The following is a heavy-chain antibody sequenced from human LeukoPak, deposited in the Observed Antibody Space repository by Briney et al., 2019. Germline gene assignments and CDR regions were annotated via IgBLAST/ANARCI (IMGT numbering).Heavy chain of an antibody. Sequence: PSETLSLTCTVSGGSISSYYWSWIRQPPGKGLEWIGSIFYSGSTYYNPSLKSRVTISVDTSKNHFSLRLSSVTAADSAVYYCARRQTTAWHLDYWGQGALVSVSS. CDR3: ARRQTTAWHLDY. V-gene: IGHV4-59*05. CDR1: GGSISSYY. J-gene: IGHJ4*02. CDR2: IFYSGST. D-gene: IGHD1-14*01.